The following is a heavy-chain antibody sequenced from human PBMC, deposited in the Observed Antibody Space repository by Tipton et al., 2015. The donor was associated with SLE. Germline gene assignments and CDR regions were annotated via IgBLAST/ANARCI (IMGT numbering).Heavy chain of an antibody. CDR2: IYYSGST. Sequence: TLSLTCTVSGGSIRSYYWSWIRQPPGKGLEWIGYIYYSGSTNYNPSLKSRVTISVDTSKNQFSLKLNSVTAADTAVYYCARQWVATVADWYFDLWGRGTLVTVSS. V-gene: IGHV4-59*08. J-gene: IGHJ2*01. D-gene: IGHD2-15*01. CDR3: ARQWVATVADWYFDL. CDR1: GGSIRSYY.